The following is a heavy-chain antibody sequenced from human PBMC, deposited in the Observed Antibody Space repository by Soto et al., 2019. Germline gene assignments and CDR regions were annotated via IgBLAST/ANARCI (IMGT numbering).Heavy chain of an antibody. V-gene: IGHV4-4*07. Sequence: SETLSLTCTVSGGSISNYYCNWIRQPAGKGLEWIGRIDTSGSTNYNPSLKSRVTMSVDTSKQEFSLKLSSVTAVDTALYYCARGGQDFWSGPFDYWGRGALVTVSS. J-gene: IGHJ4*02. D-gene: IGHD3-3*01. CDR3: ARGGQDFWSGPFDY. CDR2: IDTSGST. CDR1: GGSISNYY.